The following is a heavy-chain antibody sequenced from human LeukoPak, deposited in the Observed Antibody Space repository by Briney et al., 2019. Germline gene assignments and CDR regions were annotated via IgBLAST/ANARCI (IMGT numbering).Heavy chain of an antibody. D-gene: IGHD3-16*01. V-gene: IGHV4-39*07. CDR3: ARVNAPGGRTRPFDY. CDR2: FYYSGST. Sequence: SETLSLTCTVSGDSIRSSSYFWGWIRQPPGKGLEWIGSFYYSGSTYYNASLKNRVTISVDTSRNEFSLKLRSVTAADTAVYYCARVNAPGGRTRPFDYWGQGTLVAVSS. J-gene: IGHJ4*02. CDR1: GDSIRSSSYF.